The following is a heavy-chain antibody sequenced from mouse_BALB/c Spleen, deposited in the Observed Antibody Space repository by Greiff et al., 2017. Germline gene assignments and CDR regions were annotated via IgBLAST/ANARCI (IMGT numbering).Heavy chain of an antibody. CDR1: GFTFSDYY. D-gene: IGHD2-1*01. CDR3: ARDGGNYYAMDY. V-gene: IGHV5-4*02. Sequence: EVKLVESGGGLVKPGGSLKLSCAASGFTFSDYYMYWVRQTPEKRLEWVATISDGGSYTYYPDSVKGRFTISRDNAKNNLYLQMSSLKSEDTAMYYCARDGGNYYAMDYWGQGTSVTVSS. J-gene: IGHJ4*01. CDR2: ISDGGSYT.